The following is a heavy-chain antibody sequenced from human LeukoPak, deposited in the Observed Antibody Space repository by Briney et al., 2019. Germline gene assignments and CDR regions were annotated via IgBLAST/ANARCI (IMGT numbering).Heavy chain of an antibody. J-gene: IGHJ3*02. CDR3: ARSKSKTVTTTDAFDI. CDR1: GYSFTSYW. D-gene: IGHD4-17*01. Sequence: GESLKISCKGSGYSFTSYWIGWVRQMPGKGLEWMGIIYPGDSDTRYSPSFQGQVTISADKSISTAYLQWSSLKASDTAMYYCARSKSKTVTTTDAFDIWGQGTMVTVSS. V-gene: IGHV5-51*01. CDR2: IYPGDSDT.